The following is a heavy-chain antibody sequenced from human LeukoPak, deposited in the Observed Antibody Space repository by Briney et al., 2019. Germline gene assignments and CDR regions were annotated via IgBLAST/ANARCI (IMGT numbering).Heavy chain of an antibody. J-gene: IGHJ4*02. CDR3: ARYCSGGSCYSGFEY. CDR2: IRGSGGRT. Sequence: GESLKISCAASGFTFISYAMSWVRQAPGKGLEWVSGIRGSGGRTYYADSVKGRFTISRDNSKNTLYLQMNSLRAEDTAVYYCARYCSGGSCYSGFEYWGQGTLVTVSS. D-gene: IGHD2-15*01. CDR1: GFTFISYA. V-gene: IGHV3-23*01.